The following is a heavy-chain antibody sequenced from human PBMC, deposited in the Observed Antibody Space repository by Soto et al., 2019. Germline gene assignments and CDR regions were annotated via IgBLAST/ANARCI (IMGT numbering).Heavy chain of an antibody. J-gene: IGHJ6*03. D-gene: IGHD2-15*01. CDR1: GYTFTSYD. V-gene: IGHV1-8*01. CDR2: MNPNSGNT. Sequence: QVQLVQSGAEVKKPGASVKVSCKASGYTFTSYDINWVRQATGQGLEWMGWMNPNSGNTGYAQKFQGRVTMTRNTSISTAYMELSSLRSEDTAVYYCARADRSEGIIVVVAASHYYYYMDVWGKGTTVTVSS. CDR3: ARADRSEGIIVVVAASHYYYYMDV.